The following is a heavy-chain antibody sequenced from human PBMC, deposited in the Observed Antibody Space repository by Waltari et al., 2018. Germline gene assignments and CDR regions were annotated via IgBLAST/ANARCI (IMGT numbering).Heavy chain of an antibody. D-gene: IGHD3-10*01. V-gene: IGHV1-69*14. Sequence: QVQLVQSGAEVKKPGSSVKVSCKASGGTFSSYAISWVRQAPGQGLEWMGGIIPIFGTANYAQKFQGRVTITADKSTSTAYMELSSLRSEDTAVYYCAREGFDEGLDGGWGAFDIWGQGTMVTVSS. CDR1: GGTFSSYA. J-gene: IGHJ3*02. CDR2: IIPIFGTA. CDR3: AREGFDEGLDGGWGAFDI.